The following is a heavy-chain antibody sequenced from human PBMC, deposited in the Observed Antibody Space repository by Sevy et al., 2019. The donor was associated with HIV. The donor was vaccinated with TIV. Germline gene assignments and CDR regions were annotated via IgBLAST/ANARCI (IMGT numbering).Heavy chain of an antibody. D-gene: IGHD3-10*01. CDR1: GYTFTTRG. J-gene: IGHJ4*02. Sequence: ASVKVSCTASGYTFTTRGLTWVRQAPGQGLEWMGWISAYGDTDYAQQVQGRITMTTDTSTKTAYMELTNLRSDDTAVYYCARDSGLRGISGDFDYWGQGTLVTVSS. CDR2: ISAYGDT. CDR3: ARDSGLRGISGDFDY. V-gene: IGHV1-18*01.